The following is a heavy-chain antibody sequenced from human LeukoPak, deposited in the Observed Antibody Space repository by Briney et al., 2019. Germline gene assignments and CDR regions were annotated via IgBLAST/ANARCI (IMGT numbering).Heavy chain of an antibody. CDR3: AKDRSLVPAALNY. CDR1: GFNFSSYA. Sequence: GSLRLSCAASGFNFSSYAMTWVRQAPGKGLECVSGISGSGDTTYYADSVKGRFTISRDNSKNTLYLQMNSLRAEDTALYYCAKDRSLVPAALNYWGQGTLVTVSS. V-gene: IGHV3-23*01. CDR2: ISGSGDTT. J-gene: IGHJ4*02. D-gene: IGHD2-2*01.